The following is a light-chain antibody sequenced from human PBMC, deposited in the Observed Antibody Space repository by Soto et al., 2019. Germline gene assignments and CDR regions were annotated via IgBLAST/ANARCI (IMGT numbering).Light chain of an antibody. CDR2: EVS. V-gene: IGLV2-14*01. Sequence: QSALTQPASVSGSPGQSITISCTGTSSDVGTYNYVSWYQQHPGKAPKVMIYEVSNRPSGVSNRFSGSKSGNTASLTISGLRAEDEADYYCSSYTSSSTLAVFGGGTQLTVL. CDR1: SSDVGTYNY. J-gene: IGLJ7*01. CDR3: SSYTSSSTLAV.